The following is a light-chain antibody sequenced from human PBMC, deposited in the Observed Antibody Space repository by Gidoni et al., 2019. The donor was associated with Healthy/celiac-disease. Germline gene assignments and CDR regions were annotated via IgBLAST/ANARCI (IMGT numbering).Light chain of an antibody. J-gene: IGLJ2*01. CDR3: SSYTSSSTQI. Sequence: QSALTQPASVSGSPGLSITISCTGTSSDLGGYNYVSWYQQHPGKAPKLMIYDVSNRPSGVSNRFSGSKSGNTASLTISGLQAEDEADYYCSSYTSSSTQIFGGGTKLTVL. V-gene: IGLV2-14*03. CDR1: SSDLGGYNY. CDR2: DVS.